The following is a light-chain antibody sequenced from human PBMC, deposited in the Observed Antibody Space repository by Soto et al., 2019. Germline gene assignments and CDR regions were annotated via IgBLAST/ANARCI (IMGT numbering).Light chain of an antibody. J-gene: IGKJ4*01. CDR2: DAF. V-gene: IGKV3-15*01. CDR3: QQYNNWPPLT. Sequence: EVVMTQSPATLSVSPGERATLSCRASQSVGSMLAWYQQKPGQAPRLLIFDAFTRATGIPARFSGSGSGTEFTLFISSLQSEDFAVYYCQQYNNWPPLTFGGGTKVEI. CDR1: QSVGSM.